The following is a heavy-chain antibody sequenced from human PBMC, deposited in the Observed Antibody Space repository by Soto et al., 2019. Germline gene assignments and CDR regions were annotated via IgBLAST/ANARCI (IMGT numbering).Heavy chain of an antibody. CDR3: ARAPDDCSSTSCRYYYYYGMDV. J-gene: IGHJ6*02. V-gene: IGHV1-3*01. CDR1: GYTFTSYA. CDR2: INAGNGNT. Sequence: ASVKVSCKSSGYTFTSYAMHWVRQAPGQRLEWMGWINAGNGNTKYSQKFQGRVTITRDTSASTAYMELSSLRSEDTAVYYCARAPDDCSSTSCRYYYYYGMDVWGQGTTVTVSS. D-gene: IGHD2-2*01.